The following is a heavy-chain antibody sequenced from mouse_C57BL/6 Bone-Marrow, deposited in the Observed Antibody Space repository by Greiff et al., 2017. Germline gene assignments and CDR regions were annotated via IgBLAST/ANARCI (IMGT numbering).Heavy chain of an antibody. J-gene: IGHJ4*01. Sequence: QVQLKQSGAELVRPGTSVKMSCKASGYTFTNYWIGWAKQRPGHGLEWIGDIYPGGGYTNYNEKFKGKATLTADKSSSTAYMQFSSLTSEDSAIYYCARVGSFVSYYAMDYWGPGTSVTVSS. CDR2: IYPGGGYT. CDR3: ARVGSFVSYYAMDY. CDR1: GYTFTNYW. V-gene: IGHV1-63*01. D-gene: IGHD2-2*01.